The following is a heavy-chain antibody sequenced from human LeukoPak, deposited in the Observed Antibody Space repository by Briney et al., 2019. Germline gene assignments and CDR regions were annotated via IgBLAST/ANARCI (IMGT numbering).Heavy chain of an antibody. V-gene: IGHV3-11*01. J-gene: IGHJ4*02. Sequence: GGSLRLSCAASGFTFSDYYMSWIRQAPGKGLEWVSYISSSGSTIYYADSVKGRFTISRDNAKNSLYLQMNSLRAEDTAFYYCARAGVVVPRPFDYWGQGTLVTVSS. CDR1: GFTFSDYY. CDR3: ARAGVVVPRPFDY. CDR2: ISSSGSTI. D-gene: IGHD3-22*01.